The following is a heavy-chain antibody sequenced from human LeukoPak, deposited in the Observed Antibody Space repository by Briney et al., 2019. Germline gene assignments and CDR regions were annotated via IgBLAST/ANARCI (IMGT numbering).Heavy chain of an antibody. J-gene: IGHJ5*01. CDR2: MNSVGSST. V-gene: IGHV3-74*01. D-gene: IGHD7-27*01. Sequence: GGSLRLSCEASGFSFSNYWMHWVRQAPGKGLLWVTRMNSVGSSTYYADSVQDRFSIARDNAKNTLYLRIRSLRAEDTAMYFCAKGSNCSDS. CDR3: AKGSNCSDS. CDR1: GFSFSNYW.